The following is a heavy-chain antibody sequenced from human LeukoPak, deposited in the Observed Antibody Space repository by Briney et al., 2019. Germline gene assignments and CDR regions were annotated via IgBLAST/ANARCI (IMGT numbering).Heavy chain of an antibody. CDR1: GGSISSGGYY. CDR2: IYHSGST. CDR3: ARIHYYDSSGYYLYYFDY. D-gene: IGHD3-22*01. J-gene: IGHJ4*02. Sequence: TSETLSLTCTVSGGSISSGGYYWSWIRQPPGKGLEWIGYIYHSGSTYYNPSLKSRVTISVDRSKNQFSLKLSSVTAADTAVYYCARIHYYDSSGYYLYYFDYWGQGTLVTVSS. V-gene: IGHV4-30-2*01.